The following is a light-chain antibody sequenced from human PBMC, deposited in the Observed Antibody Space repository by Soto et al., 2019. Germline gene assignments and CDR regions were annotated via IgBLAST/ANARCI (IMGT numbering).Light chain of an antibody. CDR1: TSDIGTYNY. V-gene: IGLV2-14*03. CDR3: SSYSPSRTIEV. J-gene: IGLJ3*02. CDR2: EVS. Sequence: QSALTQPASVSGSPGQSITISCTGTTSDIGTYNYVSWYQQHPGKAPKLMIYEVSDRPSGVSDRFSGSKAGNTASLTISGLQAEDEADYEFSSYSPSRTIEVFGGGNQVTVL.